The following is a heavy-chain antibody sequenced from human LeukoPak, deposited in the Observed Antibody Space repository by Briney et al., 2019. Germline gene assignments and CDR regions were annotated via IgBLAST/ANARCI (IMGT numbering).Heavy chain of an antibody. CDR2: MNPNSGNT. Sequence: ASVKVSCKASGYTFTSYYMHWVRQATGQGLEWMGWMNPNSGNTGYAQKFQGRVTITRNTSISTAYMELSSLRSEDTAVYYCARGFSGWHYYYYYMDVWGKGTTVTVSS. V-gene: IGHV1-8*03. D-gene: IGHD6-19*01. CDR3: ARGFSGWHYYYYYMDV. CDR1: GYTFTSYY. J-gene: IGHJ6*03.